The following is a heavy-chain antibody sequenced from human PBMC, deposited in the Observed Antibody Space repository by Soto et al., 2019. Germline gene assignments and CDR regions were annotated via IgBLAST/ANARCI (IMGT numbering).Heavy chain of an antibody. CDR1: GDTFTDYY. Sequence: QVQLVQSGAEVKKPGTSVKVSCKASGDTFTDYYIHWVRQAPGQGLEWMGTVNPSGGHTTYAQHFLGRMTMTRDTSTSTFYMDLSSLTSEDTAVYYCAGGGHVVVVTASLDFWGQGTLVTVSS. CDR2: VNPSGGHT. CDR3: AGGGHVVVVTASLDF. D-gene: IGHD2-21*02. V-gene: IGHV1-46*01. J-gene: IGHJ4*02.